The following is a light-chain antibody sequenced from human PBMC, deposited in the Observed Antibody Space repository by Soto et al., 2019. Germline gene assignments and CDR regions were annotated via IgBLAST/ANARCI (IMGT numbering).Light chain of an antibody. CDR1: SSDVGNYNL. Sequence: QSVLTQPASVSGSPGQSVTIFCTGTSSDVGNYNLVSWYRHHPGEAPQLIVFEGDKRPSGVSNRFSASKSGNTASLTISGLHAEDEADYYCCSYAGSNTYVFGNGNKVTDL. CDR2: EGD. V-gene: IGLV2-23*01. J-gene: IGLJ1*01. CDR3: CSYAGSNTYV.